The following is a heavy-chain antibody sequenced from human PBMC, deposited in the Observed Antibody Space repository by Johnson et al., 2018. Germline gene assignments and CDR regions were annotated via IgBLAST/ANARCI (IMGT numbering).Heavy chain of an antibody. J-gene: IGHJ6*02. V-gene: IGHV3-30*18. D-gene: IGHD3-10*01. CDR2: ISNDGSHE. CDR1: GLTFSGHG. Sequence: VQLVESGGGVVQPGRSLRLSCAASGLTFSGHGMHWVRQAPCRGLEWVAVISNDGSHEYYADSVKGRFSISRDTSKNTLYLQMNTLRPEETAGYYCAKVFTNHRYYHHGRDVWGQGTTVPVCS. CDR3: AKVFTNHRYYHHGRDV.